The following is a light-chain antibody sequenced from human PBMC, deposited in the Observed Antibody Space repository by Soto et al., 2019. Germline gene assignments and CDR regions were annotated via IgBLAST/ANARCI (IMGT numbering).Light chain of an antibody. J-gene: IGKJ3*01. V-gene: IGKV3-11*01. CDR2: DAS. CDR1: QSVSTF. CDR3: QKCDYLPI. Sequence: EIVLTQSPATLSLSPGERATLSCRASQSVSTFLAWYQHKPGQAPRLLIYDASNRATGIPDRFRGSGSGTDFTLTISSLEPEDFATYYCQKCDYLPIFGPGTTVDLK.